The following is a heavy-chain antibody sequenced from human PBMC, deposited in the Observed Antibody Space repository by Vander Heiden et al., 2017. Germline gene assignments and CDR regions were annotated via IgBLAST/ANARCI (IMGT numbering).Heavy chain of an antibody. Sequence: EVQLVESGGGLVQPGGSLRLSCAASGFTFSSYSMNWVRQAPGKGLEWVSYISSSSSTIYYADSVKGRFTISRDNAKNSLYLQMNSLRDEDTAVYYCAGLLEYWAAAGTGFGVGGMDVWGQGTTVTVSS. CDR3: AGLLEYWAAAGTGFGVGGMDV. D-gene: IGHD6-13*01. CDR1: GFTFSSYS. V-gene: IGHV3-48*02. J-gene: IGHJ6*02. CDR2: ISSSSSTI.